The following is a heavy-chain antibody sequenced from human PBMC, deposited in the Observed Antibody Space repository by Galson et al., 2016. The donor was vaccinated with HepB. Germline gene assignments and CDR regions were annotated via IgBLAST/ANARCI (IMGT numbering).Heavy chain of an antibody. J-gene: IGHJ4*02. V-gene: IGHV3-23*01. CDR3: TKIGRDYYFEN. D-gene: IGHD2-21*02. CDR1: GFTFSTYD. Sequence: SLRLSCAASGFTFSTYDMRWVRRGPGKGLELVSDISGDGIYTYYLDSVKGRFTISRDNSKNTVYLQMNGLRAEDTAVYYCTKIGRDYYFENWGQGALVTVSS. CDR2: ISGDGIYT.